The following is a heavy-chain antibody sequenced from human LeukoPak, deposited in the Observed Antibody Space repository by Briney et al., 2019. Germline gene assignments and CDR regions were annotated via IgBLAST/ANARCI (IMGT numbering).Heavy chain of an antibody. J-gene: IGHJ4*02. CDR2: MNPKSGYT. Sequence: ASVKVSCKASGYTFTNYDINWVRQATGQGLEWMGWMNPKSGYTGNALKFQGRVTMTRNTAISTAYMELSSLRSEDTAVYYCARTDGDPDHWGQGTLVTVSS. V-gene: IGHV1-8*01. D-gene: IGHD4-17*01. CDR3: ARTDGDPDH. CDR1: GYTFTNYD.